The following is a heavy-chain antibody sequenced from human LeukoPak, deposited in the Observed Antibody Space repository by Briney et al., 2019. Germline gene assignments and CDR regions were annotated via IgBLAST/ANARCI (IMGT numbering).Heavy chain of an antibody. CDR2: IYYSGHT. Sequence: PSETLYLTCTVSGGSISSSSYYWGWIRQPPGNGLEWIGTIYYSGHTYYNPSLKSRVTIFVDTSQNQFSLKLSSVTAADTAVYYCARHRRDHDFWSGSNPTDYYYYMDVWGKGTSVTVSS. J-gene: IGHJ6*03. CDR1: GGSISSSSYY. V-gene: IGHV4-39*01. CDR3: ARHRRDHDFWSGSNPTDYYYYMDV. D-gene: IGHD3-3*01.